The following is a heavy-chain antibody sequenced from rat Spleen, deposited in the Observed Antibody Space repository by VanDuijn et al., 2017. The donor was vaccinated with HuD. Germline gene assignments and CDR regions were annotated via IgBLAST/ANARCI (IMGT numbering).Heavy chain of an antibody. CDR2: ISTSGGST. V-gene: IGHV5-25*01. CDR1: GFTFSNYD. J-gene: IGHJ1*01. Sequence: EVQLVESGGGLVQPGRSLKLSCAASGFTFSNYDMAWVRQAPTKGLEWVASISTSGGSTYYRDSVKGRFTVSRDNAKSTLYLQMDSLRSEDTATYDCARQEEGYWYFDFWGPGTMVIVSS. CDR3: ARQEEGYWYFDF.